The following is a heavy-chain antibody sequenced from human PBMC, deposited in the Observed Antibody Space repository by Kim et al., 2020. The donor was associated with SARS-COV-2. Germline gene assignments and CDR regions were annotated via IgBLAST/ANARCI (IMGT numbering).Heavy chain of an antibody. CDR2: ISYDGSNK. CDR3: AKDHRTTDFDY. CDR1: GFTFSSYG. V-gene: IGHV3-30*18. D-gene: IGHD4-4*01. Sequence: GGSLRLSCAASGFTFSSYGMHWVRQAPGKGLEWVAVISYDGSNKYYADSVKGRFTISRDNSKNTLYLQMNSLRAEDTAVYYCAKDHRTTDFDYWGQGTLVTVSS. J-gene: IGHJ4*02.